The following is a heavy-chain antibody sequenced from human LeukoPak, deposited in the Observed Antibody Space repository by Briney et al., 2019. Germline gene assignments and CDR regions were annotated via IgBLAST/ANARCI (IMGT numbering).Heavy chain of an antibody. V-gene: IGHV4-39*01. J-gene: IGHJ4*02. CDR3: ARQSIAARSFDY. Sequence: PSETLSLTCTVSGGSISSYYWGWIRQPPGKGLEWIGSIYYSGSTYYNPSLKSRVTISVDTSKNQFSLKLSSVTAADTAVYYCARQSIAARSFDYWGQGTLVTVSS. D-gene: IGHD6-6*01. CDR1: GGSISSYY. CDR2: IYYSGST.